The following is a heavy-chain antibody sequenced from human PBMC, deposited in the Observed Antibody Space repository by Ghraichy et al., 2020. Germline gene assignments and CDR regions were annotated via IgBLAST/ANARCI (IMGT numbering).Heavy chain of an antibody. CDR1: GFTFSSYS. Sequence: GGSLRLSCAASGFTFSSYSMNWVRQAPGKGLEWVSYISSSSSTIYYADSVKGRFTISRDNAKNSLYLQMNSLRAEDTAVYYCAREGFEVRFSPMDVWGKGTTVTGSS. J-gene: IGHJ6*03. D-gene: IGHD3-3*01. V-gene: IGHV3-48*01. CDR2: ISSSSSTI. CDR3: AREGFEVRFSPMDV.